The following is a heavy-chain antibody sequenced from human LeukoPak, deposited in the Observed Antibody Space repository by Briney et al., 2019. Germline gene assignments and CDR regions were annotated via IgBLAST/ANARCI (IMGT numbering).Heavy chain of an antibody. Sequence: GGSLRLSCAASGFTFDSYAMSWVRQAPGKGLEWVSAVSRFGGTTYYADSAKGRFIISRDTSKNTVYLQMNSLRVEDTAVYFCAKRGIVIRAVIIIGFHKEAYYFDYWGQGILVTVSS. CDR2: VSRFGGTT. CDR3: AKRGIVIRAVIIIGFHKEAYYFDY. CDR1: GFTFDSYA. D-gene: IGHD3-10*01. J-gene: IGHJ4*02. V-gene: IGHV3-23*01.